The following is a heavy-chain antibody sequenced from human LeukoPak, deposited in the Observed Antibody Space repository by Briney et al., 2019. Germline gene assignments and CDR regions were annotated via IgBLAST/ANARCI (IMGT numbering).Heavy chain of an antibody. CDR1: GFTVSSNY. CDR3: ARIALEKDTL. V-gene: IGHV3-21*01. J-gene: IGHJ4*02. D-gene: IGHD1-1*01. CDR2: ISSSSSYI. Sequence: GGSLRLSCAASGFTVSSNYMNWVRQAPGKGLEWVSSISSSSSYIYYADSVKGRFTISRDNAKNSLYLQMNSLRAEDTAVYYCARIALEKDTLWGQGTLVTVSS.